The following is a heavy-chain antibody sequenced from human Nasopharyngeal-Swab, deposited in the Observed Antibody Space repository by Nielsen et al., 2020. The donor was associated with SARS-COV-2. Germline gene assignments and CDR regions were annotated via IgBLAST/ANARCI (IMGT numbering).Heavy chain of an antibody. J-gene: IGHJ5*02. CDR3: ARGWLQSYISWFDP. D-gene: IGHD5-24*01. CDR1: GGSFSSFH. Sequence: SDPLSSPCPPPGGSFSSFHWSWTRKPPGKGLEWIGYIYYRGSTNYNHSLKSRVTISVDTSKNQFFLKLSSVTAADTPGYYCARGWLQSYISWFDPWGQGTLVTVSS. CDR2: IYYRGST. V-gene: IGHV4-59*01.